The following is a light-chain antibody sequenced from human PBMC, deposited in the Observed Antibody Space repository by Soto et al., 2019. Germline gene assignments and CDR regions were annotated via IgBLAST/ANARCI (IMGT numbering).Light chain of an antibody. CDR2: GNN. CDR1: SSNIGAGYD. V-gene: IGLV1-40*01. J-gene: IGLJ2*01. CDR3: QSYDSSLSGSV. Sequence: QSVLTQPPSVSGAPGQRVTISCTGSSSNIGAGYDVYWYQQLPGTAPKLLIYGNNNRPSGVPDRFSGSKSGTSASLAITGLQAEDEADYYCQSYDSSLSGSVFGGGTQLTVL.